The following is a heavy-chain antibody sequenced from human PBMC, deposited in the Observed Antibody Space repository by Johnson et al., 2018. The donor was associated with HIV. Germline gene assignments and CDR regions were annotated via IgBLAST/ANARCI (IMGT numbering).Heavy chain of an antibody. Sequence: VQLVESGGGLVQPGGSLRLSCAASGFTFSSYWMSWVRQAPGKGLEWVANIKQDGSEKNYVDSVKGRFTISRDNAKNSLYLQMNSLSAEDTAVYYCARGMSSGPWAGGDAFDIWGQGTLVTVSS. CDR2: IKQDGSEK. D-gene: IGHD3-22*01. J-gene: IGHJ3*02. CDR3: ARGMSSGPWAGGDAFDI. V-gene: IGHV3-7*02. CDR1: GFTFSSYW.